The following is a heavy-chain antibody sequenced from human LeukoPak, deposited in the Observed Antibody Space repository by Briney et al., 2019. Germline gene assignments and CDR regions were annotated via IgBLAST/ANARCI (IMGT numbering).Heavy chain of an antibody. CDR1: GGSISSYY. D-gene: IGHD6-19*01. V-gene: IGHV4-4*07. Sequence: PSETLSLTCTVSGGSISSYYWSWIRQPAGKGLEWIGRIYTGGSTNYNPPLKSRVTMSVDTSKNQFSLKLSSVTAADTAVYYCAREDSSGCTDYWGQGTLVTVSS. J-gene: IGHJ4*02. CDR2: IYTGGST. CDR3: AREDSSGCTDY.